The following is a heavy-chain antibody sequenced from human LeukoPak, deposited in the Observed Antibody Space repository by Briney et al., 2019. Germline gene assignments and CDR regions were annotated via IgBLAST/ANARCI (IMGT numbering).Heavy chain of an antibody. CDR1: GFTLTNNW. D-gene: IGHD1-14*01. CDR2: ANTYGTNT. J-gene: IGHJ3*01. CDR3: AREFSPEDAFDL. Sequence: SGGSLRLSCTASGFTLTNNWMHWVRQVPGKGLEWVSRANTYGTNTNYADSVRGRFTISRDNAKNTLYLQMDSLRAEDSAIYYCAREFSPEDAFDLWGQGTRVTVSS. V-gene: IGHV3-74*01.